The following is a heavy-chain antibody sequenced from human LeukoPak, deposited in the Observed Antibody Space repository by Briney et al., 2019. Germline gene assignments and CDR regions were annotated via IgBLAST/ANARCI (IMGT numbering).Heavy chain of an antibody. V-gene: IGHV3-21*01. CDR3: AREYSGYSSSWYAYYYGMDV. D-gene: IGHD6-13*01. J-gene: IGHJ6*02. CDR1: GFTFSSYS. CDR2: ISSSSSYI. Sequence: GGSLRLSCAASGFTFSSYSMNWVRQAPGKGLEWVSSISSSSSYIYYADSVKGRFTISRDNAKNSLYLQMNSLRAEDTAVYYCAREYSGYSSSWYAYYYGMDVWGQGTTVTVSS.